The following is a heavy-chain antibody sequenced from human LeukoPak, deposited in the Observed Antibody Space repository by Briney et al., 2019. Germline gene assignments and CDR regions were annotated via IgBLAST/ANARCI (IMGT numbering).Heavy chain of an antibody. CDR1: GFTFSSYS. J-gene: IGHJ4*02. CDR3: ARGYSSGWNLDY. CDR2: ISSSSSYI. V-gene: IGHV3-21*01. D-gene: IGHD6-19*01. Sequence: PGGSLRLSCAASGFTFSSYSMNWVRQAPGKGLEWVSSISSSSSYIYYADSVKGRFTTSRDNAKNSLYLQMNSLRAEDTAVYYCARGYSSGWNLDYWGQGTLVTVSS.